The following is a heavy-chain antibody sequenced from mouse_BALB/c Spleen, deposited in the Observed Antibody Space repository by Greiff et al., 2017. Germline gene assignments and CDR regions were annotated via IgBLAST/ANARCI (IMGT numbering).Heavy chain of an antibody. D-gene: IGHD1-1*01. CDR2: ISSGSSTI. J-gene: IGHJ2*01. V-gene: IGHV5-17*02. Sequence: EVKLMESGGGLVQPGGSRKLSCAASGFTFSSFGMHWVRQAPEKGLEWVAYISSGSSTIYYADTVKGRFTISRDNPKNTLFLQMTSLRSEDTAMYYCARSYYGSSLYYFDYWGQGTTLTVSS. CDR3: ARSYYGSSLYYFDY. CDR1: GFTFSSFG.